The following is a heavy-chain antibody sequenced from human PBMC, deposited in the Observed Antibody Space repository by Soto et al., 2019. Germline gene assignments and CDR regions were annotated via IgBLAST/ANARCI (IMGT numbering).Heavy chain of an antibody. CDR3: ARGGLNYYDSSGYLDY. J-gene: IGHJ4*02. Sequence: SETLSLTCTVSGGSISSGDYYWSWIRQPPGKGLEWIGYIYYSGSTYYNPSLKSRVTISVDTSKNQFSLKLSSVTAADTAVYYCARGGLNYYDSSGYLDYWGQGTLVTVSS. D-gene: IGHD3-22*01. CDR2: IYYSGST. V-gene: IGHV4-30-4*01. CDR1: GGSISSGDYY.